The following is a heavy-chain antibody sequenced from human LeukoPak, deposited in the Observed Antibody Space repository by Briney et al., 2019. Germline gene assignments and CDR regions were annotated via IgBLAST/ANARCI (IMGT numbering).Heavy chain of an antibody. CDR2: ISYDGNNK. J-gene: IGHJ4*02. CDR3: AREPPGGGFDY. CDR1: GFTFSSYA. V-gene: IGHV3-30-3*01. Sequence: GRSLRLSCAASGFTFSSYATHWFRQAPAKELQWVAVISYDGNNKYYADSVKGRFTISRDNSKNTLYLQMNSLRAADTAVYYCAREPPGGGFDYWGQGTLVTVSS. D-gene: IGHD3-16*01.